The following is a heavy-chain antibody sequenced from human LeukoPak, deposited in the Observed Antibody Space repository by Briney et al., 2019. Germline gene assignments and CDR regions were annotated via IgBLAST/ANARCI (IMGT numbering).Heavy chain of an antibody. CDR2: ISSSSSYI. D-gene: IGHD4-23*01. CDR3: ARDPIYRGTVPYYFDY. CDR1: GFTFSSYI. Sequence: PGGSLRLSCAASGFTFSSYIMNWVRQAPGKGLEWASSISSSSSYIYYADSVKGRFTISRDNAKNSLYLQMNSLRAEDTAVYYCARDPIYRGTVPYYFDYWGQGTLVTVSS. V-gene: IGHV3-21*01. J-gene: IGHJ4*02.